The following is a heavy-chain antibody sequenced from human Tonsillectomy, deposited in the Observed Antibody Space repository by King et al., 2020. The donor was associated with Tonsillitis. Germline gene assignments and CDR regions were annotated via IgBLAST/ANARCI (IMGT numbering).Heavy chain of an antibody. V-gene: IGHV3-30*03. Sequence: QLVQSGGGVVQPGRSLRLSCAASGFTFSNHGMHWVRQAPGKGLEWVAVISYDGSDKYYADSVKGRFTISRDNSKNTLYLQMNSLRVEDTAVYYCASYCSRTSCPMDVWGKGTTVTVSS. CDR1: GFTFSNHG. CDR2: ISYDGSDK. J-gene: IGHJ6*03. CDR3: ASYCSRTSCPMDV. D-gene: IGHD2-2*01.